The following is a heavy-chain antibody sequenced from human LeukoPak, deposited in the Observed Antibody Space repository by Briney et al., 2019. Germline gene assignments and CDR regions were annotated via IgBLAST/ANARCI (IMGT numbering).Heavy chain of an antibody. CDR1: GGTFSSYA. CDR3: ARIYCSGGSCYLDAFDI. CDR2: IIPIFGTA. V-gene: IGHV1-69*13. J-gene: IGHJ3*02. Sequence: GASVKVSCKASGGTFSSYAISWVRQAPGQGLEWTGGIIPIFGTANYAQKFQGRVTITADESTSTAYMELSSLRSEDTAVYYCARIYCSGGSCYLDAFDIWGQGTMVTVSS. D-gene: IGHD2-15*01.